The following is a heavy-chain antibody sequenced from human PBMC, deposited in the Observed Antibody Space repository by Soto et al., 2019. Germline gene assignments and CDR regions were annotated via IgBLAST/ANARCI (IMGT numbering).Heavy chain of an antibody. CDR2: MNPNSGNT. CDR3: ARAQSYDFWSGYYHYFDY. CDR1: GYTFTSYD. J-gene: IGHJ4*02. D-gene: IGHD3-3*01. V-gene: IGHV1-8*01. Sequence: QVQLVQSGAEVKKPGASVKVSCKASGYTFTSYDINWVRQATGQGLEWMGWMNPNSGNTGYAQKFQGRVTMTRTTSISTAYMELSSLRSEDTAVYYCARAQSYDFWSGYYHYFDYWGQGTLVTVSS.